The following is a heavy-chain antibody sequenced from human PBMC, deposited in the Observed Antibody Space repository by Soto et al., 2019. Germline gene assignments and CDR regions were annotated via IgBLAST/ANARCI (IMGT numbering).Heavy chain of an antibody. CDR3: ATMGTPATGLYYFDY. Sequence: SETLSLTCTVSGGSISSGNYYWSWIRQPPGKGLEWIGFISYSGSTYYSVSLKSRVTISVDTSKNQFSLNLSFVTAADTAVYYCATMGTPATGLYYFDYWGQGALVTVSS. V-gene: IGHV4-30-4*01. CDR2: ISYSGST. D-gene: IGHD2-15*01. CDR1: GGSISSGNYY. J-gene: IGHJ4*02.